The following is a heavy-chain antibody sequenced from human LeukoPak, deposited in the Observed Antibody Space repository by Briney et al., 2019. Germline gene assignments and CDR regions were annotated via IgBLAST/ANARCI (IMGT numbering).Heavy chain of an antibody. CDR3: ARVPPTVTTTNYYYYYYMDV. V-gene: IGHV4-34*01. D-gene: IGHD4-17*01. CDR1: GGSFSGYY. CDR2: INHSGST. J-gene: IGHJ6*03. Sequence: SETLSLTCAVYGGSFSGYYWRWIRQPPGKGLEWIGEINHSGSTNYNPSLKSRVTISVDTSKNQFSLKLSSVTAADTAVYYCARVPPTVTTTNYYYYYYMDVWGKGTTVTVSS.